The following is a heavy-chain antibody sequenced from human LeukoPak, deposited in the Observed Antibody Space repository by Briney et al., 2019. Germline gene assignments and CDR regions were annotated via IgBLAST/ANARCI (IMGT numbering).Heavy chain of an antibody. Sequence: SGGSLRLSCPASGFTFSSYAMHWVRQAPGKGLEYVSAISSNGGSTYYADSVKGRFTISRDNSKNTLYLQMSSLRAEDTAVYYCVKDVVVVPAAIIYDAFDIWGQGTMVTVSS. J-gene: IGHJ3*02. CDR3: VKDVVVVPAAIIYDAFDI. V-gene: IGHV3-64D*06. D-gene: IGHD2-2*02. CDR1: GFTFSSYA. CDR2: ISSNGGST.